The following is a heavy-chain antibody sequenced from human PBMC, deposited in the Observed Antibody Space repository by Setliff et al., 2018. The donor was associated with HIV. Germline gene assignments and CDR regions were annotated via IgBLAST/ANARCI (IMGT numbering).Heavy chain of an antibody. Sequence: ASETLSLTCTVSGGSMTGSGFYWGWIRQPPGKGLQWIGAVSYNGNTYYNVSLTSRVTISVDTSKNLFSLKLRSVAAADTGIYYCARLGSGWNWVTRIDYWGQGTLVTV. J-gene: IGHJ4*02. CDR1: GGSMTGSGFY. D-gene: IGHD6-19*01. V-gene: IGHV4-39*02. CDR3: ARLGSGWNWVTRIDY. CDR2: VSYNGNT.